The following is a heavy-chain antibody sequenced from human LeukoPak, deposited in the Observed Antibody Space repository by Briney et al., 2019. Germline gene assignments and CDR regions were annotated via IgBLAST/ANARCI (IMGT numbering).Heavy chain of an antibody. J-gene: IGHJ4*02. CDR1: GYTFTGYY. V-gene: IGHV1-2*02. Sequence: GASVKVSCKASGYTFTGYYMHWVRQAPGQGLEWMGWINPNSGGTNYAQKFQGRVTMTRDTSISTAYMELSRLRSDDTAVYYCARDLRSGSYYERITGCLRYWGQGTLVTVSS. CDR2: INPNSGGT. D-gene: IGHD1-26*01. CDR3: ARDLRSGSYYERITGCLRY.